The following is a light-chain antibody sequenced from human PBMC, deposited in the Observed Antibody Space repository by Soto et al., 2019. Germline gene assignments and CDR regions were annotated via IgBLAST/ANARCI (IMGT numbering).Light chain of an antibody. CDR2: DVS. CDR3: QEYYTFSHT. J-gene: IGKJ1*01. CDR1: QSIGSW. V-gene: IGKV1-5*01. Sequence: DIQMTQSPSTLSASIGDRVTITCRASQSIGSWLAWYQQKPGKAPKLLIYDVSSLESGVPSRFSGSGSGTEFTLTISRLQPDDFATYYCQEYYTFSHTFGQGTKVEIK.